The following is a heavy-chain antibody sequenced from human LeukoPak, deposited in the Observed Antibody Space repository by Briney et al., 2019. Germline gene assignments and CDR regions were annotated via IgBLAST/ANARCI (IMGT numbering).Heavy chain of an antibody. CDR2: IYPSGST. Sequence: SETLSLTCTVSGGSISSYYWSWIRQPAGKGLEWIGRIYPSGSTNYNPSLQSRVTMSIDTSKNQFSLKLSSVTAADTAVYYCARGGVDYYDSSGSFDYWGQGTLVTVSS. J-gene: IGHJ4*02. CDR1: GGSISSYY. D-gene: IGHD3-22*01. V-gene: IGHV4-4*07. CDR3: ARGGVDYYDSSGSFDY.